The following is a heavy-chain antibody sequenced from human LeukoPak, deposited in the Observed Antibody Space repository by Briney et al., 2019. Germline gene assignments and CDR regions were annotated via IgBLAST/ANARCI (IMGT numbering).Heavy chain of an antibody. D-gene: IGHD6-19*01. CDR3: ARGSSSRGWYSLGYYYYMDV. CDR2: IYTSGST. Sequence: PSETLSLTCTVSGGSISSYYWSWIRQPAGKGLEWIGRIYTSGSTNYNPSLKSRVTMSVDTSKNQFSLKLSSVTAADTAVYYCARGSSSRGWYSLGYYYYMDVWGKGTTVTVSS. V-gene: IGHV4-4*07. CDR1: GGSISSYY. J-gene: IGHJ6*03.